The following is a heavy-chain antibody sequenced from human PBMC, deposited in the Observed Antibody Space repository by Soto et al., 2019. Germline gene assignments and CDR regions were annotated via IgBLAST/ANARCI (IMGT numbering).Heavy chain of an antibody. J-gene: IGHJ3*02. D-gene: IGHD2-2*01. CDR1: GYTFTSYG. CDR2: ISAYNGNT. Sequence: GASVKVSCKASGYTFTSYGISWVRQAPGQGLEWMGWISAYNGNTNYAQKLQGRVTMTTDTSTSTAYMELRSLRSDDTAVYYCAREPFVLGYCSSTSCLRGGAFDIWGQGTMVTVSS. CDR3: AREPFVLGYCSSTSCLRGGAFDI. V-gene: IGHV1-18*01.